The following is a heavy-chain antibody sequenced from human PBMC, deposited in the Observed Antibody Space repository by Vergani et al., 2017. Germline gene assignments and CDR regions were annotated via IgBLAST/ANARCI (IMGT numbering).Heavy chain of an antibody. Sequence: QVQLVESGGGVVQPGRSLRLSCAASGFTFSSYGMHWVRQAPGKGLEWVAVISYDGSNKYYADSVKGRFTISRDNSKNTLYLQMNSLRAEDTAVHYCAKDLLGGGLDDYWGQGTLVTVSS. CDR1: GFTFSSYG. CDR2: ISYDGSNK. V-gene: IGHV3-30*18. J-gene: IGHJ4*02. D-gene: IGHD2-15*01. CDR3: AKDLLGGGLDDY.